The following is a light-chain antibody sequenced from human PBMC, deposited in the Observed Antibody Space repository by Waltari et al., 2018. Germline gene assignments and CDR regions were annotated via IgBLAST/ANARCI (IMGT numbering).Light chain of an antibody. CDR1: RSVSNNY. CDR2: LAS. Sequence: EIVLTQSPGTLSLSPGERATLSCRASRSVSNNYLAWYQQKSGQAPRLLTYLASTRATGIPDRFSGSGSGTDFTLTISRLEPEDFAVYYCQQYGTSPPGTFGQGTKVEIK. V-gene: IGKV3-20*01. J-gene: IGKJ1*01. CDR3: QQYGTSPPGT.